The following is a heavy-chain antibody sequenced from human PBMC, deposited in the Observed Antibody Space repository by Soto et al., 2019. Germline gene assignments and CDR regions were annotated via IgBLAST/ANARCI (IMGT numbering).Heavy chain of an antibody. CDR2: ISACNGNT. CDR1: GYTFTSYG. V-gene: IGHV1-18*01. J-gene: IGHJ6*02. D-gene: IGHD4-17*01. Sequence: QVQLVQSGAEVKKPGASVKVSCKASGYTFTSYGISWVRQAPGQGLEWMGWISACNGNTNYAQKLQGRVTMPTDTSTSTAYMELRSLRADDTAVYYCARGSSGDYAYYGMDVWGQGTTVTVSS. CDR3: ARGSSGDYAYYGMDV.